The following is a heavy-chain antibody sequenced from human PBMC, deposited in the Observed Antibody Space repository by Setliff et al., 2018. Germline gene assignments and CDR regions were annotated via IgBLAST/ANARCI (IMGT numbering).Heavy chain of an antibody. J-gene: IGHJ4*02. Sequence: KPSETLSLTCTVSGGSISSYYWIWIRQPPGKGLEWIGYIYSSGRTNYNPSLKSRVTISVDASKNQFSLKLNSVTAADTAVYYCARRSPAYYSDSSGYFYDTSPYMDYWGQGTLVTVSS. CDR1: GGSISSYY. D-gene: IGHD3-22*01. V-gene: IGHV4-59*08. CDR3: ARRSPAYYSDSSGYFYDTSPYMDY. CDR2: IYSSGRT.